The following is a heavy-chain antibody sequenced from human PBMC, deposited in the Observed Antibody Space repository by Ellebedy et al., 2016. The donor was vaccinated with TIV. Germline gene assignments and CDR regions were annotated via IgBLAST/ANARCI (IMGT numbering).Heavy chain of an antibody. J-gene: IGHJ4*02. Sequence: SETLSLXXAVYGGSFSGHYWSWIRQSPGKGLEWIGYIYYSGSTYYNPSLKSRVTISVDTSKNQFSLKLSSVTAADTAVYYCAGTPDYGTDYWGQGTLVTVSS. D-gene: IGHD4-17*01. CDR1: GGSFSGHY. CDR3: AGTPDYGTDY. V-gene: IGHV4-30-4*01. CDR2: IYYSGST.